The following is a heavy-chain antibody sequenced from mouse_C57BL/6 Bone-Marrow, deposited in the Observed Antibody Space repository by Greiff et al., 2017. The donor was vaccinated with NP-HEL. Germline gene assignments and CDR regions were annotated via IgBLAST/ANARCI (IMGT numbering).Heavy chain of an antibody. Sequence: EVQLVESGGDLVKPGGSLKLSCAASGFTFSSYGMSWVRQTPDKRLEWVATISSGGSYTYYPDSVKGRFTISRDNAKNTLYLQMSSLKSEDTAMYYCARHYGSFWGQGTTLTVSS. CDR1: GFTFSSYG. D-gene: IGHD1-1*01. CDR3: ARHYGSF. CDR2: ISSGGSYT. V-gene: IGHV5-6*01. J-gene: IGHJ2*01.